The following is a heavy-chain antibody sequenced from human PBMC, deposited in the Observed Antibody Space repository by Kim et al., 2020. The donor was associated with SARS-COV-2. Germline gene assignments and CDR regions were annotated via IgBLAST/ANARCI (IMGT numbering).Heavy chain of an antibody. V-gene: IGHV4-59*08. Sequence: PSPKSRVTVSVDTSRNQFSLKLSSVTAADTAVYYCARLWAVAGSVEWFDPWGQGTLVTVSS. J-gene: IGHJ5*02. CDR3: ARLWAVAGSVEWFDP. D-gene: IGHD6-19*01.